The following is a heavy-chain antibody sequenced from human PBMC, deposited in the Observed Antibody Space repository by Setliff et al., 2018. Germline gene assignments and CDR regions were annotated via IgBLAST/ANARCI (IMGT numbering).Heavy chain of an antibody. CDR2: IASGSDTI. CDR1: GFTFSNYS. J-gene: IGHJ4*02. CDR3: AGTQVVPASTYSIDY. D-gene: IGHD2-2*01. Sequence: LRLSCVASGFTFSNYSMDWVRQAPGKGLEWVSYIASGSDTIYYADSVKGRFTISRDNAKNLLYLQMNSLRAEDTAVYYCAGTQVVPASTYSIDYWGQGTLVTVSS. V-gene: IGHV3-48*01.